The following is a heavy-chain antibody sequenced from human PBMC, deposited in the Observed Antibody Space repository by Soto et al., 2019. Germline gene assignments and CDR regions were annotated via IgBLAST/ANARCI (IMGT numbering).Heavy chain of an antibody. J-gene: IGHJ4*02. CDR3: ARAHHHSYDILTGYYKGIDY. D-gene: IGHD3-9*01. CDR1: GYTFTSYG. V-gene: IGHV1-18*01. CDR2: ISAYNGNT. Sequence: QVQLVQSGAEVKKPGASVKVSCKASGYTFTSYGISWVRQAPGQGLEWMGWISAYNGNTNYAQKLQGRVTLTTDTSTSTAYMELRSLRSDDTAVYYCARAHHHSYDILTGYYKGIDYWGQGNLVTVSS.